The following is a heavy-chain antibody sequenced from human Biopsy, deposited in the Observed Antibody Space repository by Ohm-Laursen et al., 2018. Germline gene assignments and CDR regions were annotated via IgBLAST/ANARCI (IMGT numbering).Heavy chain of an antibody. V-gene: IGHV1-24*01. D-gene: IGHD1-1*01. CDR2: FAPENGKT. CDR3: AADINVWNVNY. CDR1: GYTLTALS. J-gene: IGHJ4*02. Sequence: SSVKVSCKVSGYTLTALSMHWVRQAPGRGLEWMGGFAPENGKTIYAQKFQGRITMTEDTSTDTAYMELSSLRSEDTAVYYCAADINVWNVNYWGQGTQVTASS.